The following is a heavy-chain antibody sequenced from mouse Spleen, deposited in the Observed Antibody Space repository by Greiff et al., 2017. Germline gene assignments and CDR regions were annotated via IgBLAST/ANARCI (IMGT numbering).Heavy chain of an antibody. V-gene: IGHV1-42*01. D-gene: IGHD2-1*01. CDR3: ARFPNYEAMDY. CDR1: GYSFTGYY. Sequence: EVMLVESGPELVKPGASVKISCKASGYSFTGYYMNWVKQSPEKSLEWIGEINPSTGGTTYNQKFKAKATLTVDKSSSTAYMQLKSLTSEDSAVYYCARFPNYEAMDYWGQGTSVTVSS. J-gene: IGHJ4*01. CDR2: INPSTGGT.